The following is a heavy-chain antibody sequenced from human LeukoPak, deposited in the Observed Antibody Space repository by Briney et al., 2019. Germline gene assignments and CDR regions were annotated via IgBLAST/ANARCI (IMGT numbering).Heavy chain of an antibody. J-gene: IGHJ4*02. CDR1: GFTFSSYA. D-gene: IGHD1-26*01. Sequence: QPGRSLRLPCVASGFTFSSYAMHWVRQAPGKGLEWVAIISYDGSNKYYADSVKGRFTISRDNSKNTLYLQMNSLRPEDTAVYYCARDGSVPRWGQGTLVTVSS. V-gene: IGHV3-30*04. CDR2: ISYDGSNK. CDR3: ARDGSVPR.